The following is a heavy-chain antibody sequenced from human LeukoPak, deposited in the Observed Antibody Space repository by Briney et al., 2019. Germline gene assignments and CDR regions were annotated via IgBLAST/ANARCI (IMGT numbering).Heavy chain of an antibody. CDR1: AFTFSVYW. D-gene: IGHD3-10*01. J-gene: IGHJ4*02. Sequence: GGSLRLSRSASAFTFSVYWMTWVRQAPGKGLEWVATIKEDGSDKYYVDSVRGRFTISRDNAENSLYLQMNSLTAEDTALYYCVRDGVRDIPGIITIRYDYWGQGTLVTVSS. V-gene: IGHV3-7*05. CDR2: IKEDGSDK. CDR3: VRDGVRDIPGIITIRYDY.